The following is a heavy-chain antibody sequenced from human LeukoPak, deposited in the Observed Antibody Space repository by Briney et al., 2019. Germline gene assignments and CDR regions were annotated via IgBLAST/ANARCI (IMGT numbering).Heavy chain of an antibody. CDR3: ARDQPTFFDCDYEGRAFDI. V-gene: IGHV1-18*01. J-gene: IGHJ3*02. Sequence: ASVKVSCKASGFTFTSYGISWVRQAPGQGLDWMGWISAYNGNTNYAQKLQGRVTMTTDTSTSTAYMELRSLRSDDTAVYYCARDQPTFFDCDYEGRAFDIWGQGTMVTVSS. D-gene: IGHD3-9*01. CDR2: ISAYNGNT. CDR1: GFTFTSYG.